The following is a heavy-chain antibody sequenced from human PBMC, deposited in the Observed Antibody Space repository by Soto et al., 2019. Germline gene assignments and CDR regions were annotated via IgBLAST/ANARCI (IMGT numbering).Heavy chain of an antibody. CDR1: GFTFSSYG. Sequence: GGSLRLSCAASGFTFSSYGMHWVRQAPGKGLEWVAVISYDGSNKYYADSVKGRFTISRDNSKNTLYLQMNSLRAEDTAVYYCAKDRRGYSYRYYYYYGMDVWGQGTTVTVSS. CDR2: ISYDGSNK. V-gene: IGHV3-30*18. J-gene: IGHJ6*02. CDR3: AKDRRGYSYRYYYYYGMDV. D-gene: IGHD5-18*01.